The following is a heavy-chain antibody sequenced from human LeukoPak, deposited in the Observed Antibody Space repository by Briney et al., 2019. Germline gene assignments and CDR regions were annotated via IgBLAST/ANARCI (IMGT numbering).Heavy chain of an antibody. CDR2: ISSSSSYI. D-gene: IGHD4/OR15-4a*01. Sequence: GGSLRLSCAASGFTFSTYSMNWVRQAPGKGLEWVSYISSSSSYIYYADSVKGRFTISRDNAKNSLYLQMNSLRAEDTAVCYCARDGAGDSYFDYWGQGTLVTVSS. V-gene: IGHV3-21*05. J-gene: IGHJ4*02. CDR3: ARDGAGDSYFDY. CDR1: GFTFSTYS.